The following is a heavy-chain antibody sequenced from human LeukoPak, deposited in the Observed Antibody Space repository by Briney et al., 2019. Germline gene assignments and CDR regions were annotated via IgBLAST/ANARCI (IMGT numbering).Heavy chain of an antibody. CDR3: AKGMSGIWFGELLFPPDY. Sequence: GGSLRLSCAASGFTFTSYWMSWVRQAPGKGLEWVSAISGSGGSTYYADSVKGRFTISRDNSKNTLYLQMNSLRAEDTAVYYCAKGMSGIWFGELLFPPDYWGQGTLVTVSS. CDR2: ISGSGGST. CDR1: GFTFTSYW. V-gene: IGHV3-23*01. D-gene: IGHD3-10*01. J-gene: IGHJ4*02.